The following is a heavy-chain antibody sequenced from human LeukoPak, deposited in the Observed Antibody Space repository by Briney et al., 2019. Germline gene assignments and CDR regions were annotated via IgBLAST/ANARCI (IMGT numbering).Heavy chain of an antibody. V-gene: IGHV1-18*01. D-gene: IGHD2-15*01. CDR1: GYTFTSYS. Sequence: ASVMISCKASGYTFTSYSFTWVRQAPGQGLEWLGWISANNGNTNYAQKLQGRVTMTTDTSTTTAYMELRSLRSDDTAVYYCARAGAVVDNWFDPRGQGNLVTVSS. CDR2: ISANNGNT. CDR3: ARAGAVVDNWFDP. J-gene: IGHJ5*02.